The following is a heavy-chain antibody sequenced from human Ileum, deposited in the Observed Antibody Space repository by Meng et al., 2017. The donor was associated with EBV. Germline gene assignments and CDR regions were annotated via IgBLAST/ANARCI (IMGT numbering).Heavy chain of an antibody. V-gene: IGHV4-4*02. Sequence: ARLEDWGPGLGRRSGTLALTCTVSGDSIRSDIWWSWVRQPPGKGLEWIGEVYHRGDTNYNPSLKSRVDISVDKSKNQFYLSLFSVTAADTAVYYCGRDQGRELINHWGQGTLVTVSS. CDR1: GDSIRSDIW. CDR3: GRDQGRELINH. D-gene: IGHD1-7*01. J-gene: IGHJ4*02. CDR2: VYHRGDT.